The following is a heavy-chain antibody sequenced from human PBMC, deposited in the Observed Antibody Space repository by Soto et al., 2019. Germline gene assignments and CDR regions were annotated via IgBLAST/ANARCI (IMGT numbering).Heavy chain of an antibody. V-gene: IGHV3-30-3*01. CDR3: ALAYCGGDCPVTHYYYGMDV. D-gene: IGHD2-21*02. Sequence: SLRLSCAASGFTFSSYAMHWVRQAPGKGLEWVAVISYDGSNKYYADSVKGRFTISRDNSKNTLYLQMNSLRAEDTAVYYCALAYCGGDCPVTHYYYGMDVWGQGTTVTVSS. J-gene: IGHJ6*02. CDR1: GFTFSSYA. CDR2: ISYDGSNK.